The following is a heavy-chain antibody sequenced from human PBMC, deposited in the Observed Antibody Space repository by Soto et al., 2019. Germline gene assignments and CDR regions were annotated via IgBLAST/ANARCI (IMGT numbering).Heavy chain of an antibody. CDR1: GGSVSSSSYY. Sequence: SETLPLTCTVSGGSVSSSSYYWGWIRQPPGKGLEWIGSIYYSGSTYYNPSLKSRVTISVDTSKNQFSLKLSSVTAADTAVYYCARRMKSGSIEIDYWGQGTLVTVSS. CDR3: ARRMKSGSIEIDY. D-gene: IGHD3-10*01. V-gene: IGHV4-39*01. J-gene: IGHJ4*02. CDR2: IYYSGST.